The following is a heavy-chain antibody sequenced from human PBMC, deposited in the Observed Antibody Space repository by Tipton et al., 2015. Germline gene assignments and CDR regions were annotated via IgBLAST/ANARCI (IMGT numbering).Heavy chain of an antibody. CDR3: ARDLEHGMDV. J-gene: IGHJ6*02. CDR2: IDWNGGRT. Sequence: SLRLSCATSGFNFDDYAIHWVRQTPRKGLEWVAGIDWNGGRTGYADSVKGRFIISRDNAQNSLFLQLNSLTAEDTAFYYCARDLEHGMDVWGHGTTVTVSS. D-gene: IGHD5-24*01. V-gene: IGHV3-20*04. CDR1: GFNFDDYA.